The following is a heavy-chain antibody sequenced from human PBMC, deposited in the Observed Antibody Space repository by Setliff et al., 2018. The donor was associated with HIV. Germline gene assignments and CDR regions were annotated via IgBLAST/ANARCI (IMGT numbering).Heavy chain of an antibody. CDR3: ASRYQYDSSGYYYVTPIDY. Sequence: SETLSLTCTVSGGSISSSSYYWGCIRQPPGKGLEWIGSIYYTGSANYNPSLKSRVTMSVDTSKNQFSLKLSSVTAADTAVYYCASRYQYDSSGYYYVTPIDYWGQGTLVTVSS. CDR1: GGSISSSSYY. J-gene: IGHJ4*02. CDR2: IYYTGSA. D-gene: IGHD3-22*01. V-gene: IGHV4-39*01.